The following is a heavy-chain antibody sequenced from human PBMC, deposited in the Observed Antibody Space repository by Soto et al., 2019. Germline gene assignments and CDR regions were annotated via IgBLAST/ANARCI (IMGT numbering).Heavy chain of an antibody. V-gene: IGHV3-23*01. Sequence: GGPLRVSCAAPGFTFSSYAMTWVHQAPGKGLEWVSGVSGTGGSAYYADSVKGRFTISRDKSTNTLYLHMNSLRAEDTAVYYCARGSAYSDYDLEYWGQGTLVTVSS. D-gene: IGHD4-17*01. CDR3: ARGSAYSDYDLEY. CDR1: GFTFSSYA. CDR2: VSGTGGSA. J-gene: IGHJ4*02.